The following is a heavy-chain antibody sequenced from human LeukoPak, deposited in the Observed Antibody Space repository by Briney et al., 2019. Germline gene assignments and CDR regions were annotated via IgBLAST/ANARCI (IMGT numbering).Heavy chain of an antibody. CDR1: GFTFSSYA. V-gene: IGHV3-23*01. D-gene: IGHD3-3*01. Sequence: GGSLRLSCAASGFTFSSYAVPWVRRAPGRGVEGGSVFSGSGETTYYGDSVKGRFTISRDNSKNTLYLQMNSLRVEDTAVYYCAKCAPEDYDFWGGYYPFDHWGQGALVSVSS. J-gene: IGHJ4*02. CDR3: AKCAPEDYDFWGGYYPFDH. CDR2: FSGSGETT.